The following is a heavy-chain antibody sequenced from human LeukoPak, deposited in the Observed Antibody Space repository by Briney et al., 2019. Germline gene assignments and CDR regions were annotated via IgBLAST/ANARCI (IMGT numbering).Heavy chain of an antibody. J-gene: IGHJ4*02. V-gene: IGHV1-3*01. CDR3: ARDHPLLPYYYDSSGSFDY. CDR1: GYTFTSYA. CDR2: INAVNGNT. D-gene: IGHD3-22*01. Sequence: ASVKVSCKASGYTFTSYAMHWVRQAPGQRLEWMGWINAVNGNTKYSQKFQGRVTITRDTSASTAYMELSSLRSEDTAVYYCARDHPLLPYYYDSSGSFDYRGQGTLVTVSS.